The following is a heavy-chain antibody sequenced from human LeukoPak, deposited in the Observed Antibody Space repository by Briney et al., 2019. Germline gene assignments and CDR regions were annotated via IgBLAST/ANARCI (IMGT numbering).Heavy chain of an antibody. Sequence: ASVKVSCKASGYTFTNYGITWVRQAPGQGLEWMGWISGYNGNTNYAQRLQGRVTMTTDTTTSTAYMELRSLRSDDTAVYYCGRGWNGQFDTWGQGTMVTVSS. CDR3: GRGWNGQFDT. J-gene: IGHJ3*02. D-gene: IGHD1-1*01. V-gene: IGHV1-18*01. CDR2: ISGYNGNT. CDR1: GYTFTNYG.